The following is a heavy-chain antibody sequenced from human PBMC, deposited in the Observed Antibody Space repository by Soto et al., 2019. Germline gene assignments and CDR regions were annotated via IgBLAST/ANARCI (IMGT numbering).Heavy chain of an antibody. D-gene: IGHD2-15*01. CDR3: ARAGGGCWFDY. J-gene: IGHJ4*02. Sequence: EVQLVESGGGLVQPGGSLRLSCAASGFTFSSYWMHWVRQAPGKGLVWVSRINSDGSSTSYADSVKGRFTISRDNAKNPQYRLMNGVSAADPAVYYRARAGGGCWFDYWGQGTLVTVSS. CDR1: GFTFSSYW. V-gene: IGHV3-74*01. CDR2: INSDGSST.